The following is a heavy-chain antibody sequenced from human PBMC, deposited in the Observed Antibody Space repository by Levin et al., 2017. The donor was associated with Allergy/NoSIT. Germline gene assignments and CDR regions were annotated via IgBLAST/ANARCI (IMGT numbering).Heavy chain of an antibody. CDR1: GGSFSGYY. Sequence: SGGSLRLSCAVYGGSFSGYYWSWIRQPPGKGLEWIGEINHSGSTNYNPSLKSRVTISVDTSKNQFSLKLSSVTAADTAVYYCARSSYGERCFDYWGQGTLVTVSS. CDR3: ARSSYGERCFDY. J-gene: IGHJ4*02. CDR2: INHSGST. D-gene: IGHD5-18*01. V-gene: IGHV4-34*01.